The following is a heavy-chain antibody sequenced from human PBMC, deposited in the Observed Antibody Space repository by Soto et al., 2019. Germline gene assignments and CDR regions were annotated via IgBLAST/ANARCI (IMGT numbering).Heavy chain of an antibody. CDR3: ARETPPYYYYGMDV. J-gene: IGHJ6*02. V-gene: IGHV4-30-4*01. CDR1: GGSISSGDYY. Sequence: SETLSLTCTVPGGSISSGDYYWSWIRQPPGKGLEWIGYIYYSGSTYYNPSLKSRVTISVDTSKNQFSLKLSSVTAADTAVYYCARETPPYYYYGMDVWGQGTTVTVSS. CDR2: IYYSGST. D-gene: IGHD2-15*01.